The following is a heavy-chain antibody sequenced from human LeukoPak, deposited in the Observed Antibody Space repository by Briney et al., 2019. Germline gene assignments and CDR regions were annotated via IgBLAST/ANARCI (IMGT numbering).Heavy chain of an antibody. CDR2: ITSSGDDI. CDR1: GFTFSDYY. CDR3: ASDIVATSGDF. J-gene: IGHJ4*02. V-gene: IGHV3-11*01. Sequence: GGSLRLSCAASGFTFSDYYMSWIRQAPGKGLEWVAYITSSGDDIYYADSVKGRFTISRDNAKNALFLRMSSLRVEDTAAYYCASDIVATSGDFWGQGTLVSVSS. D-gene: IGHD5-12*01.